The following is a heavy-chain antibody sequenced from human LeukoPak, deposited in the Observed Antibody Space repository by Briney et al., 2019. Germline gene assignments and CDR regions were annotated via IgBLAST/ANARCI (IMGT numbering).Heavy chain of an antibody. CDR3: AKDVEY. CDR2: ISYDGSNK. J-gene: IGHJ4*02. D-gene: IGHD5-24*01. V-gene: IGHV3-30*18. CDR1: GFTFSSYG. Sequence: GGSLRLSCAASGFTFSSYGMHWVRQAPGKGLEWVAVISYDGSNKYYADSVKGRFTISRDNSKNTLYPQMNSLRAEDTAVYYCAKDVEYWGQGTLVTVSS.